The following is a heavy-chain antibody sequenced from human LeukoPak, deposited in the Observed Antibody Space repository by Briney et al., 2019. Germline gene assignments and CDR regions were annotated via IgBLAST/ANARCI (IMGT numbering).Heavy chain of an antibody. D-gene: IGHD5-12*01. CDR1: GFTFSNYN. CDR2: ISSSGGAI. CDR3: ARDNLGVATAFDY. V-gene: IGHV3-48*01. Sequence: GGSLRLSCAASGFTFSNYNMNWVCEDPGKGVERGSYISSSGGAIYYADSLKGRFTISRDNAKNSLYLQMNSVRAQDSAVYYCARDNLGVATAFDYWGQGTLVTVSS. J-gene: IGHJ4*01.